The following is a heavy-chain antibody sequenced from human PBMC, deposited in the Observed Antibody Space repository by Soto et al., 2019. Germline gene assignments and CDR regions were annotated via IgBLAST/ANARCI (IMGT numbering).Heavy chain of an antibody. J-gene: IGHJ4*02. V-gene: IGHV4-34*01. CDR3: ARVIAAAGIVLPPFDY. D-gene: IGHD6-13*01. Sequence: SETLSLTCAVYGGSFSGYYWSWIRQPPGKGLEWIGEINHSGSTNYNPSLKSRVTISVDTSKNQFSLKLSSVTAADTAVYYCARVIAAAGIVLPPFDYWGQGTMVTVSS. CDR1: GGSFSGYY. CDR2: INHSGST.